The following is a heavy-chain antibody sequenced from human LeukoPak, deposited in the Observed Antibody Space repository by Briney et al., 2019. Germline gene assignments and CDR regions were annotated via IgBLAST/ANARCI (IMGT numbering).Heavy chain of an antibody. CDR2: LYGGGNT. CDR3: ARQRGTTVTTYQVN. J-gene: IGHJ4*02. V-gene: IGHV3-66*04. Sequence: SGGSLRLSCAASGFTVSSDFMIWVRQAPGRGLKWASILYGGGNTYYGGSVKDRFTISRDNSKNTLYLQMNSLRAEDTAVYYCARQRGTTVTTYQVNWGQGTLVTVSS. D-gene: IGHD4-17*01. CDR1: GFTVSSDF.